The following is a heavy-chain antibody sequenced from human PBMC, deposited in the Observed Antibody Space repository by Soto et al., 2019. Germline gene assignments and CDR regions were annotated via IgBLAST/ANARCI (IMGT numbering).Heavy chain of an antibody. CDR2: IYWNDDK. V-gene: IGHV2-5*01. J-gene: IGHJ4*02. D-gene: IGHD6-13*01. Sequence: SGPTLVKPTQTLTLTCTFSGFSLSPSGVGEGWIRQPPGKALEWLALIYWNDDKRYRPPLQGRLTITKDTSKNQVVLTMTNMDPVATATYYGAHRIRAGSWSVFDYWGQGTLVTVSS. CDR3: AHRIRAGSWSVFDY. CDR1: GFSLSPSGVG.